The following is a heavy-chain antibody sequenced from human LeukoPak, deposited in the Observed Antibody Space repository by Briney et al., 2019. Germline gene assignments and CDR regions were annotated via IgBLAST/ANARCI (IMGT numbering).Heavy chain of an antibody. J-gene: IGHJ3*02. CDR3: VRGIGTSYDSSRDAFDI. D-gene: IGHD3-22*01. Sequence: SETLSLTCTVSAGSISSGDYYWSWVRQPAGKGLEWIGRIYSPGTNYNYNPSLKSRVTISIDTSKNQFSLRLTSVTAADTAVYYCVRGIGTSYDSSRDAFDIWGRGTMVSVSS. CDR2: IYSPGT. CDR1: AGSISSGDYY. V-gene: IGHV4-61*02.